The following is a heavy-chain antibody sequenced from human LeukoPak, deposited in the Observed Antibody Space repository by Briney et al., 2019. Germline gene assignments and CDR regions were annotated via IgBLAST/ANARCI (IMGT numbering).Heavy chain of an antibody. CDR2: IYTSGNT. V-gene: IGHV4-61*09. J-gene: IGHJ5*02. CDR3: ARRVWAVRGFQRVVTAIPSVGWFDP. Sequence: PSETLSLTCTVSGGSISSGSYCWSWIRQPAGKGLEWIGHIYTSGNTNYNPSLKSRVTISVDTSKNQFSLKLSSVTAAGTAVYYCARRVWAVRGFQRVVTAIPSVGWFDPWGQGTLVTVSS. D-gene: IGHD2-21*02. CDR1: GGSISSGSYC.